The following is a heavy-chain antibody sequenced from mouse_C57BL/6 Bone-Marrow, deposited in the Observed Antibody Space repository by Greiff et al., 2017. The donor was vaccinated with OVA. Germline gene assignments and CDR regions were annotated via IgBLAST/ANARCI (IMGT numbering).Heavy chain of an antibody. CDR3: ARIRSTMVTTYAMDY. CDR1: GFSLSTFGMG. V-gene: IGHV8-8*01. CDR2: LWWDDDK. J-gene: IGHJ4*01. D-gene: IGHD2-2*01. Sequence: QVTLKVCGPGILQPSQTLSLTCSFSGFSLSTFGMGVGWIRQPSGKGLEWLAHLWWDDDKYYNPALKSRLTISKDTSKNQVFLKIAKVDTADTATYYCARIRSTMVTTYAMDYWGQGTSVTVSS.